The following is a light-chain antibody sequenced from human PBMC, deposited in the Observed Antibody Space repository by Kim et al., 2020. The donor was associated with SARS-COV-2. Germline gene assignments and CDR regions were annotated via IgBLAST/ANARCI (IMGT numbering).Light chain of an antibody. J-gene: IGKJ5*01. Sequence: DIQMTQSPSSLSASVGDRVTITCQASQDISNYLNWYQQKPGKVPKLLIYDASSLATGVPSRFSGSGSGTDFTFTISSLQPEDIATYYCQQYDNLPSITFGQGTRLEIK. CDR1: QDISNY. CDR3: QQYDNLPSIT. CDR2: DAS. V-gene: IGKV1-33*01.